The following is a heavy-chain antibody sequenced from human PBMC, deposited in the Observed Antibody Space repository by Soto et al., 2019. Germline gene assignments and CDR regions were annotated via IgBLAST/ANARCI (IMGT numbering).Heavy chain of an antibody. CDR3: AAQSYCSSTSCLGPNYYYGMDV. CDR2: IDPSDSYT. CDR1: GYSFTSYW. Sequence: PGESLKISCKGSGYSFTSYWISWVRQMPGKGLEWMGRIDPSDSYTNYSPSFQGHVTISADKSISTAYLQWSSLKASDTAMYYCAAQSYCSSTSCLGPNYYYGMDVWGQGTTVTVS. J-gene: IGHJ6*02. V-gene: IGHV5-10-1*01. D-gene: IGHD2-2*01.